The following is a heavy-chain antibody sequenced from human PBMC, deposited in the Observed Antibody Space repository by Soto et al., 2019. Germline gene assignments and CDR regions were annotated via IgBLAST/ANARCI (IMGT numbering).Heavy chain of an antibody. J-gene: IGHJ4*02. CDR3: ARGHYYDGNDY. CDR2: MNPNSGDT. V-gene: IGHV1-8*02. Sequence: ASVKVSCKTSGYTFTSYDITWVRQATGQGLEWMGWMNPNSGDTAYAQKLQGRVTMIRNTSISTAYMELSSLRSEDTAVYYCARGHYYDGNDYWGQGTLVTVSS. CDR1: GYTFTSYD. D-gene: IGHD3-22*01.